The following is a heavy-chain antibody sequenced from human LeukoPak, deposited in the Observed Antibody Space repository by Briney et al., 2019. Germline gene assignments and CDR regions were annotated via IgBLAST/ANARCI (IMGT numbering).Heavy chain of an antibody. CDR3: ASARGYYWSNFDY. V-gene: IGHV4-31*03. D-gene: IGHD3-22*01. Sequence: PSETLSLTCTVSGGFIRSGGYYWNWIRQFPGKGLQWIGYIYYGGTTYYNPSLESRVTISVDTSKNQFSLKLTSVTAADTAMYYCASARGYYWSNFDYWGQGTLVTVSS. CDR2: IYYGGTT. CDR1: GGFIRSGGYY. J-gene: IGHJ4*02.